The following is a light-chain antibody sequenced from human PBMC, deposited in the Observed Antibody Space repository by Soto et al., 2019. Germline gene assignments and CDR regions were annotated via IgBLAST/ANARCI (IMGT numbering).Light chain of an antibody. CDR3: QQYNNWPLT. Sequence: MMTQSPDPLSLFPGERATLSCRASQSVSTNVAWYQQKPGQSPRLLLYGTSTRATGIPARFSGSGSGTEFTLTISSLQSEDFAVYYCQQYNNWPLTFGQGTKVDIK. V-gene: IGKV3-15*01. CDR2: GTS. CDR1: QSVSTN. J-gene: IGKJ1*01.